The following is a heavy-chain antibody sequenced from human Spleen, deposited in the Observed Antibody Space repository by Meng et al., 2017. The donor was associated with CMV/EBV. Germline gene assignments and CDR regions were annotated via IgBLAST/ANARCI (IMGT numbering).Heavy chain of an antibody. CDR3: ANAGDIVVVPAPGDY. V-gene: IGHV3-23*01. CDR2: ISNSGDTT. J-gene: IGHJ4*02. Sequence: SGFNFSCYALSWIRQAPGRGLEWVSFISNSGDTTYYVDSVKGRFTISRDNSKNTLYLQMNSLRAEDTAVYYCANAGDIVVVPAPGDYWGQGTLVTVSS. CDR1: GFNFSCYA. D-gene: IGHD2-2*01.